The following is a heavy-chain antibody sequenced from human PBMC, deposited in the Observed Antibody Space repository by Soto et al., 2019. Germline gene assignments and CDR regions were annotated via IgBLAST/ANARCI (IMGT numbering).Heavy chain of an antibody. Sequence: GGSLRLSCAASGFTFRSYSMNWVRQSPGKGLEWVSFISSSSSTTYYADSVRGRFTISRDNSKNTIFLHMDSLRAEDTAVYYCAKDRNYPRDQFHYWGQGTLVTVSS. V-gene: IGHV3-48*04. CDR1: GFTFRSYS. CDR3: AKDRNYPRDQFHY. D-gene: IGHD1-7*01. CDR2: ISSSSSTT. J-gene: IGHJ4*02.